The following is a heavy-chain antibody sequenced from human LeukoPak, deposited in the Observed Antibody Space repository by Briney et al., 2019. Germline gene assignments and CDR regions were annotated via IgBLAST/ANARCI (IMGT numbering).Heavy chain of an antibody. CDR2: ISYDGGNK. CDR1: GFTFSSYA. V-gene: IGHV3-30*03. Sequence: PGRSLRLSCAASGFTFSSYAMHWVRQAPGKGLEWVAVISYDGGNKYYADSVKGRFTISRDNSKNTLYLQMNSLRAEDTAVYYCARGVTDYFDYWGQGTLVTVSS. J-gene: IGHJ4*02. D-gene: IGHD4-23*01. CDR3: ARGVTDYFDY.